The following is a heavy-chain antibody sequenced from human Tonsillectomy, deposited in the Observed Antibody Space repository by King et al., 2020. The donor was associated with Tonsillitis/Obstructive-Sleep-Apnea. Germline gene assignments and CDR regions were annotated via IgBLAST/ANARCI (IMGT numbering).Heavy chain of an antibody. CDR1: GFTFSSYG. CDR2: IWYDGSNK. CDR3: ARDGAAAESPFDY. Sequence: VQLVESGGGVVQPGRSLRLSCAASGFTFSSYGMHWVRQAPGKGLEWVAVIWYDGSNKYYADSEKGRFTISRDNSKNTLYLQMNNLRADDTAVYYCARDGAAAESPFDYWGQGTLVTVSS. D-gene: IGHD2-15*01. V-gene: IGHV3-33*01. J-gene: IGHJ4*02.